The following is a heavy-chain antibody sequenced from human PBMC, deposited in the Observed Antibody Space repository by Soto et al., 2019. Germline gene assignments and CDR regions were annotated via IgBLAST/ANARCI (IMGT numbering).Heavy chain of an antibody. CDR2: IWYDGSNK. CDR3: ARTYGSGSYSHFDY. J-gene: IGHJ4*02. CDR1: GFTFSSYG. D-gene: IGHD3-10*01. V-gene: IGHV3-33*01. Sequence: GGSLRLSCAASGFTFSSYGMHWVHQAPGKGLEWVAVIWYDGSNKYYADSVKGRFTISRDNSKNTLYLQMNSLRAEDTAVYYCARTYGSGSYSHFDYWGQGTLVTVSS.